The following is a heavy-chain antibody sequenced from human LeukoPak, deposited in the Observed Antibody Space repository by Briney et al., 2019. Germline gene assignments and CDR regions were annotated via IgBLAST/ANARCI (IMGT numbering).Heavy chain of an antibody. CDR1: GFTFSSYA. CDR2: ISGSGSGT. Sequence: GGSLRLSCAASGFTFSSYAMSWVRQAPGKGLEWVSAISGSGSGTYYADSVKGRFTISRDNSKNTLYLQMNSLRAEDTAVYYCAKQQVPVVPYCSSTSCYGPGAFDIWGQGTMVTVSS. J-gene: IGHJ3*02. D-gene: IGHD2-2*01. V-gene: IGHV3-23*01. CDR3: AKQQVPVVPYCSSTSCYGPGAFDI.